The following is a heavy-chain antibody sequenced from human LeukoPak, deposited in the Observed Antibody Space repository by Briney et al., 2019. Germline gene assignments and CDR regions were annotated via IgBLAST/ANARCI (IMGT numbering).Heavy chain of an antibody. CDR1: GFTFSNYG. CDR2: IGGSGGYHT. Sequence: GGSLRLSCAASGFTFSNYGMNWVRQTPGKGLEWVSGIGGSGGYHTYYADSVRGRFTISRDNSRNTLYVQMNSLRAEDTAIYYCARDIPGDSPDLWGRGTLVTVSS. CDR3: ARDIPGDSPDL. V-gene: IGHV3-23*01. D-gene: IGHD4-17*01. J-gene: IGHJ2*01.